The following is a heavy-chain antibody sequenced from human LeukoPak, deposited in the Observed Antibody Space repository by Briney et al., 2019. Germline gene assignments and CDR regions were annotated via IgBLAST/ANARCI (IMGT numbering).Heavy chain of an antibody. CDR2: INVDGSTT. Sequence: GGSPRLSCAASGFTFSRYWMHWVRQAPGKGLVWVAHINVDGSTTNYADSVKGRFSISRDNAKDTLYLQMNSLSADDTALYYCTRDNGGVDYWGQGTLVTVSS. V-gene: IGHV3-74*01. D-gene: IGHD2-8*02. J-gene: IGHJ4*02. CDR3: TRDNGGVDY. CDR1: GFTFSRYW.